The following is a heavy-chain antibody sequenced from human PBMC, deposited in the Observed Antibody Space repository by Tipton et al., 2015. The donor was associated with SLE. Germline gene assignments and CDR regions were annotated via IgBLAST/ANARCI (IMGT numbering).Heavy chain of an antibody. J-gene: IGHJ4*02. CDR3: ARRIAAAAPFDY. CDR1: GGSISSYY. Sequence: TLSLTCTVSGGSISSYYWSWIRQPPGKGLEWIGYIYTSGSTNYNPSLKSRVTISVDTSKNQFSLKLSSVTAADTAVYYCARRIAAAAPFDYWGQGTLVTVSS. V-gene: IGHV4-4*09. D-gene: IGHD6-13*01. CDR2: IYTSGST.